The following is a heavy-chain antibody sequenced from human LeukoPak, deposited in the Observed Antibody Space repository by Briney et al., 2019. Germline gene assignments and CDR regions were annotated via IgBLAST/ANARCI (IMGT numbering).Heavy chain of an antibody. V-gene: IGHV3-30*02. Sequence: GALRLSCAASGFTFSTYGMHWVRQAPGRGLEWVAIIRYDGSNKYYADSVKGRFTISRDSSKNTLYLQMNSLRAEDTAVYYCAKGAHYFGSGSFRRGHYFDSWGQGTLVTVSS. CDR3: AKGAHYFGSGSFRRGHYFDS. CDR2: IRYDGSNK. J-gene: IGHJ4*02. D-gene: IGHD3-10*01. CDR1: GFTFSTYG.